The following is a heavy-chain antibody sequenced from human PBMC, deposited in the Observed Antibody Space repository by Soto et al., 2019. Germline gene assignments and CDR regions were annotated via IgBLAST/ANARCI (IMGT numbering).Heavy chain of an antibody. CDR2: ISAYNGNT. D-gene: IGHD2-15*01. J-gene: IGHJ3*02. V-gene: IGHV1-18*01. CDR3: ARGFVVLSGAAFDI. Sequence: ASVKVSCKASGYTFTSYGISWVRQAPGQGLEWMGWISAYNGNTNCAQKLQGRVTMTTDTSTRTAYMELRSLGSDDTAVYYCARGFVVLSGAAFDIWGQGTMVTVSS. CDR1: GYTFTSYG.